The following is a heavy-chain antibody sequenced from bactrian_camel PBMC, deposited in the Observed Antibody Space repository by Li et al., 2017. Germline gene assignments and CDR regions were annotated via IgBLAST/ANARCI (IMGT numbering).Heavy chain of an antibody. CDR2: ICRGIGEI. CDR1: AYTYSTC. D-gene: IGHD5*01. J-gene: IGHJ4*01. CDR3: AGGRPDSWACDDHSTYNH. V-gene: IGHV3S40*01. Sequence: DVQLVESGGGSVQAGGSLNLSCVASAYTYSTCMGWFRQAPGKDRAGVAAICRGIGEIFYADSVKGRFTISQGRTGDTVYLQMNNLKPEDTAMYYCAGGRPDSWACDDHSTYNHWGQGTQVTVS.